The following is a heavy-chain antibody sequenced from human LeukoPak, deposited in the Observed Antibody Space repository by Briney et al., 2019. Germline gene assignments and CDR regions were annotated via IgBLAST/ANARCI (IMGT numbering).Heavy chain of an antibody. J-gene: IGHJ6*03. Sequence: GGSLRLSCTGSGFPFNMFAMNWVRQAPGQGLEWVSGLSRGGETRKYADSVKGRFTVSRDASKNMVFLQMNDLRPEDTAVYYCAREGVAVAGTARGMDVWGKGTTVTVSS. CDR2: LSRGGETR. D-gene: IGHD6-19*01. V-gene: IGHV3-23*01. CDR3: AREGVAVAGTARGMDV. CDR1: GFPFNMFA.